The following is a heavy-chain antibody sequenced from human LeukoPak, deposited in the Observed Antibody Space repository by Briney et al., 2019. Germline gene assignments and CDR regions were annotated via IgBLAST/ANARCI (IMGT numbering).Heavy chain of an antibody. CDR1: GGTFSSYA. CDR3: ARDRLGYAQGFDP. V-gene: IGHV1-69*06. CDR2: IVPIFGTA. J-gene: IGHJ5*02. Sequence: SVKVSCKASGGTFSSYAISWVRQAPGQGLEWMGGIVPIFGTANYAQKFQGRVTITADKSTSTAYMELSSLRPEDTAVYYCARDRLGYAQGFDPWGQGTLVTVSS. D-gene: IGHD5-12*01.